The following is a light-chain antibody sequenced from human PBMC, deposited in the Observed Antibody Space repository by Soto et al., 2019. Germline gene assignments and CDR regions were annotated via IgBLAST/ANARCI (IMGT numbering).Light chain of an antibody. J-gene: IGLJ1*01. CDR3: ISYTSISTYV. CDR2: DVN. V-gene: IGLV2-14*03. CDR1: SSDVGAYNY. Sequence: QSALTQPASVSGSPGQSIAISCTGTSSDVGAYNYVSWHQHHPGKVPKLMIYDVNSRPSGVSNRFSGSKSGNTASLTISGRQAEDEADYYCISYTSISTYVFGTGTKVTVL.